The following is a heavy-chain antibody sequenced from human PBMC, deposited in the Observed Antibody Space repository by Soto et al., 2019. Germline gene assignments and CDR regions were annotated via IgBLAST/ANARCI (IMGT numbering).Heavy chain of an antibody. D-gene: IGHD6-13*01. V-gene: IGHV3-11*01. CDR2: IGSSGSAK. J-gene: IGHJ4*02. CDR1: GFNFSDYY. Sequence: GSLRLSCAASGFNFSDYYMSWIRQAPGKGLEWVSYIGSSGSAKYYADSVKGRFTIFRDNAKNSLYLQMNSLRAEDTAVYYCANIAASNSDYDFWGQGTLVTVSS. CDR3: ANIAASNSDYDF.